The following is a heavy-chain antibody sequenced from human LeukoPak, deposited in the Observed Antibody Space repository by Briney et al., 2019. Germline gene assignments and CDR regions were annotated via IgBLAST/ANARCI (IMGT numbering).Heavy chain of an antibody. J-gene: IGHJ6*03. CDR3: ARVTPAATLALYYYMDV. CDR1: GYTFTSHG. CDR2: ISAYNGNT. Sequence: ASVKVSCKASGYTFTSHGISWVRQAPGQGLEWMGWISAYNGNTNYAQKLQGRVTMTTDTSTSTAYMELRSLRSDDTAVYYCARVTPAATLALYYYMDVWGKGTTVTVSS. V-gene: IGHV1-18*01. D-gene: IGHD2-2*01.